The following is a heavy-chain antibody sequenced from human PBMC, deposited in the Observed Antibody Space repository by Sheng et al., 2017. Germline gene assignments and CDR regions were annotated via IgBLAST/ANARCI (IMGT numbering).Heavy chain of an antibody. CDR1: GYTFTSYG. CDR2: ISAYNGNT. CDR3: ARDRQRKVVAPGVAFDI. D-gene: IGHD3-22*01. J-gene: IGHJ3*02. Sequence: QVQLVQSGAEVKKPGASVKVSCKASGYTFTSYGISWVRQAPGQGLEWMGWISAYNGNTNYAQKLQGRVTMTTDTSTSTAYMELRSLRSDDTAVYYCARDRQRKVVAPGVAFDIWGQGTMVTVSS. V-gene: IGHV1-18*01.